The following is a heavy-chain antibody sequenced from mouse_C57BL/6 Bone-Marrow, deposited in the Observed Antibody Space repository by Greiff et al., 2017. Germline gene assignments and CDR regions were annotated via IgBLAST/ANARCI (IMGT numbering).Heavy chain of an antibody. CDR2: ISYSGSP. Sequence: ESGPGMVKPSQSLSLTCTVTGYSITSGYDWHWIRHFPGNKLEWMGYISYSGSPNSNPSLKSRISITHDTSKNHFFLKLNSVTTEDTATYYCASGPMDYWGQGTSVTVSS. J-gene: IGHJ4*01. CDR3: ASGPMDY. CDR1: GYSITSGYD. V-gene: IGHV3-1*01.